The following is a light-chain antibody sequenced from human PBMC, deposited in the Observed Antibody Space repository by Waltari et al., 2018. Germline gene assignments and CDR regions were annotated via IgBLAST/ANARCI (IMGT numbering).Light chain of an antibody. Sequence: QSALTQPASVSGSPGQSITISCTGTSSDVGGYNLVSWYQQHPGKAPKLMIYDVSNRPSGVSNRFSGSKSSNTASLTISGLQAEDEADYYCSSYTSTSTLGVFGTGTRVTVL. CDR1: SSDVGGYNL. CDR2: DVS. V-gene: IGLV2-14*03. CDR3: SSYTSTSTLGV. J-gene: IGLJ1*01.